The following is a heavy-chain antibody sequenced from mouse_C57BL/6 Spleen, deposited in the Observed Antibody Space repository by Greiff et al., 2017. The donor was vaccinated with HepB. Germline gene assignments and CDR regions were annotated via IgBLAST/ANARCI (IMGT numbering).Heavy chain of an antibody. Sequence: EVQLQQSGAELVKPGASVKLSCTASGFNIKDYYMHWVKQRTEQGLEWIGRIDPEDGDTKYAPKFQGKATITADTSSNTAYLQLSSLTSEDTAVYYCARGDYYGSPYAMDYWGQGTSVTVSS. CDR2: IDPEDGDT. V-gene: IGHV14-2*01. CDR3: ARGDYYGSPYAMDY. CDR1: GFNIKDYY. D-gene: IGHD1-1*01. J-gene: IGHJ4*01.